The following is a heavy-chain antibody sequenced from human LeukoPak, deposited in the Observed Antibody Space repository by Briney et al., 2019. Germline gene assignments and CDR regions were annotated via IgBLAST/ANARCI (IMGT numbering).Heavy chain of an antibody. Sequence: PGGSLRLSCAASGFTFSSYWMSWVRQAPGKGLEWAANIKQDGSEKYYVDSVKGRFTISRDNAKNSLYLQMNSLRAEDTAVYYCARAQYYYGSGSKYNWFDPWGRGTLVTVSS. CDR3: ARAQYYYGSGSKYNWFDP. CDR1: GFTFSSYW. D-gene: IGHD3-10*01. J-gene: IGHJ5*02. V-gene: IGHV3-7*01. CDR2: IKQDGSEK.